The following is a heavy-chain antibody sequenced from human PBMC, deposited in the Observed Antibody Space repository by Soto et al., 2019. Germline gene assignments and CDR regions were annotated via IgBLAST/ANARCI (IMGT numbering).Heavy chain of an antibody. V-gene: IGHV3-30*04. CDR3: ARDLVALGAAAGYYYMDV. CDR1: GFTFSSYA. J-gene: IGHJ6*03. Sequence: GGSLRLSCAASGFTFSSYAMHWVRQAPGKGLEWVAVISYDGSNKYYADSVKGRFTISRDNSKNTLYLQMNSLRAEDTAVYYCARDLVALGAAAGYYYMDVWGKGTTVTVSS. CDR2: ISYDGSNK. D-gene: IGHD6-13*01.